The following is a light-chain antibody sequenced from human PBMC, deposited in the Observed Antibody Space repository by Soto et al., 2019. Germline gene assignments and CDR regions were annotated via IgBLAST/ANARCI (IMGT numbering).Light chain of an antibody. CDR1: QSVSSN. J-gene: IGKJ2*01. CDR3: HQYNNWPPKYT. V-gene: IGKV3-15*01. Sequence: EIMMTQSPATLSVSPGERATLSCGASQSVSSNLAWYQQKPGQAPRLLIYDASTRATGIPARFSGSGSGTYFTLTISSLQSEDFAVYYCHQYNNWPPKYTFGQGTKLEIK. CDR2: DAS.